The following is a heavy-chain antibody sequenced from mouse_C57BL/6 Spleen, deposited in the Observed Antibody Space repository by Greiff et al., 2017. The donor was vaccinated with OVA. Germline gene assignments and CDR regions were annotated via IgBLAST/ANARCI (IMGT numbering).Heavy chain of an antibody. CDR3: ARADDYDGYWYFDV. V-gene: IGHV5-16*01. J-gene: IGHJ1*03. CDR2: INYDGSST. Sequence: EVKLMESEGGLVQPGSSMKLSCTASGFTFSDYYMAWVRQVPEKGLEWVANINYDGSSTYYLDSLKSRFIISRDNAKNILYLQMSSLKSEDTATYYCARADDYDGYWYFDVWGTGTTVTVSS. CDR1: GFTFSDYY. D-gene: IGHD2-4*01.